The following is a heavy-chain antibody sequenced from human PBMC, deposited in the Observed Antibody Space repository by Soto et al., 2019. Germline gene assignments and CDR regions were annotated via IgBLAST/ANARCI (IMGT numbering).Heavy chain of an antibody. CDR2: INEDGSET. D-gene: IGHD3-3*01. Sequence: EMQLVESGGGLVQPGGSLRLSCSASGFTFRRYWMAWVRQVPGKGLMYVAKINEDGSETYYADSVEGRFTISRDNARSYLYLQMDGLRDEDTAVYHCVRDVAWSFDYWGQGTLVTVS. CDR1: GFTFRRYW. V-gene: IGHV3-7*01. J-gene: IGHJ4*02. CDR3: VRDVAWSFDY.